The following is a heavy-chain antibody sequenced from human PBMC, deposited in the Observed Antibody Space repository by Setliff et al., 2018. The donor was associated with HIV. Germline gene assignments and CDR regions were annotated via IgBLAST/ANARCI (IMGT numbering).Heavy chain of an antibody. CDR3: ARDRRDGLYYHGMDV. D-gene: IGHD5-12*01. J-gene: IGHJ6*02. Sequence: ASVKVSCKASGYTFSNYGISWVRQAPGQGLEWMGITHPSGGSPNYAQKFQGRVTMTRDMSTSTVYMELSSLRSEDTAVYYCARDRRDGLYYHGMDVWGQGTTVTVSS. CDR1: GYTFSNYG. CDR2: THPSGGSP. V-gene: IGHV1-46*01.